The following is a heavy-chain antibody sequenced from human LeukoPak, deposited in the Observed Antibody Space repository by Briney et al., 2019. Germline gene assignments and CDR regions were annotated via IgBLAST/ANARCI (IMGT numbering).Heavy chain of an antibody. V-gene: IGHV3-23*01. D-gene: IGHD6-13*01. CDR1: GGSFSGYY. CDR3: AKLVRPPYYFDY. CDR2: ISDSGGST. J-gene: IGHJ4*02. Sequence: ETLSLTCAVYGGSFSGYYWSWVRQAPGRGLEWVSGISDSGGSTSYADSVKGRFTISRDNSRNTLYLQMNSLRVEDTAVYYCAKLVRPPYYFDYWGQGTLVTVSS.